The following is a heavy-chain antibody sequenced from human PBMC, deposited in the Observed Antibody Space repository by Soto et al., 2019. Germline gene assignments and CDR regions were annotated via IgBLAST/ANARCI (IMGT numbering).Heavy chain of an antibody. CDR2: IYYSGST. CDR1: GGSISSYY. D-gene: IGHD5-12*01. Sequence: SETLSLTCTVSGGSISSYYWSWIRQPPGKELEWIGYIYYSGSTNYNPSLKSRVTISVDTSKNQFSLTVTSVTAADTAVYYCARRIVATGTFDYWGQGTLVTVSS. CDR3: ARRIVATGTFDY. V-gene: IGHV4-59*08. J-gene: IGHJ4*02.